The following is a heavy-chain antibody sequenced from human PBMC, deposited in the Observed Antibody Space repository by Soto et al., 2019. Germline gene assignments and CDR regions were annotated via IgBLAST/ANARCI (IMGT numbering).Heavy chain of an antibody. Sequence: QVQLQESGPGLVKPSETLSLTCTVSGGSISSYYWSWIRQPPGKGLEWIGYIYYSGSTNYNPSLKSRVTIPVDTSKNQFSLTLSSVTAADTAVYYCARSSHHGDAPPPSYGMDVWGQGTTVTVSS. V-gene: IGHV4-59*08. D-gene: IGHD4-17*01. J-gene: IGHJ6*02. CDR3: ARSSHHGDAPPPSYGMDV. CDR2: IYYSGST. CDR1: GGSISSYY.